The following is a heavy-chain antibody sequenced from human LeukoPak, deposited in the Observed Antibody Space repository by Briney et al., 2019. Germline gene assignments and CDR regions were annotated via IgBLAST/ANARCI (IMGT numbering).Heavy chain of an antibody. CDR3: VSFYETY. J-gene: IGHJ4*02. Sequence: GGSLRISCAASGSYWMHWVRQAPGKGLVWVSHINSDGSWTSYADSVKGRFTISKDNAKNTVYQQMNNLRAEDTAVYYCVSFYETYWGRGTLVTVSS. CDR2: INSDGSWT. V-gene: IGHV3-74*01. CDR1: GSYW. D-gene: IGHD2/OR15-2a*01.